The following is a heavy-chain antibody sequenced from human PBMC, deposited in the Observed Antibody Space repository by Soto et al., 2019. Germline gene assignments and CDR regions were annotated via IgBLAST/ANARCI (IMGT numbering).Heavy chain of an antibody. CDR1: GGSISSGGYY. V-gene: IGHV4-31*03. CDR3: AVGATIGGYYYSGMDV. D-gene: IGHD5-12*01. J-gene: IGHJ6*02. Sequence: SETLSLTCTVSGGSISSGGYYWSWIRQHPGKGQEWIGYIYYRVSTYYNPSLKSRDTISVNTSKNQLSLKLSSVTAAETAVYKCAVGATIGGYYYSGMDVWGQGTTVTVS. CDR2: IYYRVST.